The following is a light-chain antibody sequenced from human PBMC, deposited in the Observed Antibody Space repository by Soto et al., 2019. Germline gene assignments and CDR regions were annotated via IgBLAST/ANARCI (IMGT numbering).Light chain of an antibody. J-gene: IGKJ1*01. CDR1: QSVSSSY. CDR2: GAS. V-gene: IGKV3-20*01. CDR3: HQYGSSSWT. Sequence: IVLTQSPGTLSLSPGERATPSCRASQSVSSSYLAWYQQKPGQAPRLLIYGASSRATGISDRFSGSGSGTDFTLTISRLEPEDFAVYYCHQYGSSSWTFGQGTKVDIK.